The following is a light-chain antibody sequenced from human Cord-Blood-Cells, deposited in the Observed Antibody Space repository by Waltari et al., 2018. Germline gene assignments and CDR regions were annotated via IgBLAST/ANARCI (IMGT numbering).Light chain of an antibody. CDR1: QSVLSTSNNNTY. V-gene: IGKV4-1*01. Sequence: DIVMTQSPDSLAVSLGARATINCNSSQSVLSTSNNNTYLAWYQQKPGQPPKLLIYWASTRESGVPDRFSGSGSGTDFTLTISSLQSEDVAVYYCQQYYSTPFTFGPGTKVDIK. CDR2: WAS. CDR3: QQYYSTPFT. J-gene: IGKJ3*01.